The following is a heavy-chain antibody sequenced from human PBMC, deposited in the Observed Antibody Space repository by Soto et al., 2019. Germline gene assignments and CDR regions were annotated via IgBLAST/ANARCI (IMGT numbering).Heavy chain of an antibody. D-gene: IGHD6-6*01. CDR3: ARVGSSSSGHYYYYYGMDV. Sequence: GASVKVSCKASGGTFSSYAISWVRQAPGQGLEWMGGIIPIFGTANYAQKFQGRVTITADESTSTAYMELSSLRSEDTAVYYCARVGSSSSGHYYYYYGMDVWGQGTTVTVSS. CDR2: IIPIFGTA. CDR1: GGTFSSYA. V-gene: IGHV1-69*13. J-gene: IGHJ6*02.